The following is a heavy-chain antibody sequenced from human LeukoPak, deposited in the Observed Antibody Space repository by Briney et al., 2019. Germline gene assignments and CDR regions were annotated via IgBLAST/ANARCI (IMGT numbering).Heavy chain of an antibody. D-gene: IGHD4-17*01. CDR3: ARVKYGDYPNDAFDI. Sequence: PGGSLRLSCAASGFTFSSYWISWVRQAPGKGLEWVANIKQDGSEKYYVDSVKGRFTISRDNAKNSLYLQMNSLRAEDTAVYYCARVKYGDYPNDAFDIWGQGKMVTVSS. J-gene: IGHJ3*02. CDR1: GFTFSSYW. V-gene: IGHV3-7*01. CDR2: IKQDGSEK.